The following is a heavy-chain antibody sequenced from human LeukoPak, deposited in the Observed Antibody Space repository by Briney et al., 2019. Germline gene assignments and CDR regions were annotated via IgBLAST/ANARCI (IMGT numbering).Heavy chain of an antibody. CDR1: GGSICSGGYY. CDR2: IYYTGST. D-gene: IGHD2-21*01. V-gene: IGHV4-31*03. CDR3: ARVPSVIDAFDI. J-gene: IGHJ3*02. Sequence: SETLSLTCTVSGGSICSGGYYGSSIRQHPGKGLVWIAYIYYTGSTYYNPSLKSRLTISVDTSKNHFSLRLSSMTAADTAVYYCARVPSVIDAFDIWSQGTMVTVSS.